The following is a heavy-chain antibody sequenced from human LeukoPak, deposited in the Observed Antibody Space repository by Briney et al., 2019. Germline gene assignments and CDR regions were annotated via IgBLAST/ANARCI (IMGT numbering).Heavy chain of an antibody. V-gene: IGHV3-30*02. CDR1: GFTFNTYD. CDR3: ARHCGIEKNWFDF. J-gene: IGHJ5*01. Sequence: PGGSLRLSCAASGFTFNTYDMHWVRQAPGKGLEWVAFIWYRGDGTYYAESGKGRFTISRDNSENTVYLQMNNLRAEDTAVYYCARHCGIEKNWFDFWGQGTRVTVSS. CDR2: IWYRGDGT. D-gene: IGHD1-14*01.